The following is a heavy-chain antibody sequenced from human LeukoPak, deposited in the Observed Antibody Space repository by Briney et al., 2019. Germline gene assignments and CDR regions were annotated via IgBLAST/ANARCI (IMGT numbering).Heavy chain of an antibody. CDR1: GFTFSSYA. D-gene: IGHD3-10*01. CDR2: ISGSGGST. V-gene: IGHV3-23*01. J-gene: IGHJ6*04. Sequence: GSLRLSCAASGFTFSSYAMSWVRQAPGKGLEWVSAISGSGGSTYYADSVKGRFTISRDNSKNTLYLQMNSLRAEDTAVYYCAKDYYGLGSHTDYYYYGMDVWGKGTTVTVSS. CDR3: AKDYYGLGSHTDYYYYGMDV.